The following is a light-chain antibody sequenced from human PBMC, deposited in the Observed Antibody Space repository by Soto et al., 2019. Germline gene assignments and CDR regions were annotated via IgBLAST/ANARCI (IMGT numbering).Light chain of an antibody. J-gene: IGLJ1*01. CDR3: GSWDSSLSAYV. CDR1: ISNIGGNS. CDR2: DDD. Sequence: QSLPSQQPSGSAAPRQRCSISCSGSISNIGGNSVSWYQQLPGTAPKLLIYDDDKRPSGIPDRFSGYKYGTSATLGITGFQTGDEADYYCGSWDSSLSAYVFGTGKKVTV. V-gene: IGLV1-51*01.